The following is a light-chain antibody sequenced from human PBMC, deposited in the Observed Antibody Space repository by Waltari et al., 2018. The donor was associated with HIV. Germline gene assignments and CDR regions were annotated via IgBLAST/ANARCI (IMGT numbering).Light chain of an antibody. J-gene: IGKJ1*01. CDR2: GAS. CDR3: QQYNNRPWT. Sequence: EIVMTQSPATLSVSPGERVTLSCRASQSVAANLAWYQQKPGQAPSLLISGASTRATGSPARFSGSGSGTEFTLTISNLQSEDFALYYCQQYNNRPWTFGQGTKVEIK. V-gene: IGKV3-15*01. CDR1: QSVAAN.